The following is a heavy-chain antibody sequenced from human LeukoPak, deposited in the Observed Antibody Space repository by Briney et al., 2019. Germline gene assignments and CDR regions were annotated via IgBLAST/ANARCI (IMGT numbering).Heavy chain of an antibody. D-gene: IGHD6-19*01. CDR3: ATRRAYSSGWYEAINFDY. J-gene: IGHJ4*02. CDR1: GGSISSGDYY. V-gene: IGHV4-39*07. Sequence: SETLSLTCTVSGGSISSGDYYWSWIRQPPGKGLEWIGEIYHSGSTNYNPSLKSRVTISVDKSKNQFSLKLGSVTAADTAVYYCATRRAYSSGWYEAINFDYWGQGTLVTVSS. CDR2: IYHSGST.